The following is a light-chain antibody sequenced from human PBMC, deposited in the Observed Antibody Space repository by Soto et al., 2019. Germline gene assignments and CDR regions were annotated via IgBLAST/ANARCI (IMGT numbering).Light chain of an antibody. Sequence: EIVLTQSPATLSLSPGEGATLSCRAGHSVGTYLAWYQQKPGQAPRLLIYGASNRATGIPARFSGSGSGTDFTLTISSLEPEDSAVYYCQQRSNWPPLTFGQGTRLEIK. J-gene: IGKJ5*01. CDR2: GAS. CDR1: HSVGTY. V-gene: IGKV3-11*01. CDR3: QQRSNWPPLT.